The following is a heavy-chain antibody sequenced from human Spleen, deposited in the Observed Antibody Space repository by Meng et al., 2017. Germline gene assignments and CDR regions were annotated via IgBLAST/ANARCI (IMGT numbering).Heavy chain of an antibody. CDR1: GGSFSDYY. J-gene: IGHJ2*01. V-gene: IGHV4-34*01. CDR2: INHSGST. D-gene: IGHD3-22*01. Sequence: GQHQPWGARLFKPSETPSLTCVVSGGSFSDYYWSWTRQPPGKGLEWIGEINHSGSTNYNPSLESRVTISVDTSKNQFSLKLSSVTAADTAVYYCVFDSSGDWYFDLWGRGTLVTVSS. CDR3: VFDSSGDWYFDL.